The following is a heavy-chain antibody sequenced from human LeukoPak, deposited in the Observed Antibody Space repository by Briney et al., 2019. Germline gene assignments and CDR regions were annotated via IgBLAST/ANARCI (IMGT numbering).Heavy chain of an antibody. J-gene: IGHJ4*02. Sequence: SGPTLVKPTQTLTLTRTFSGFSLSTSGVGVGWIRQPPGKALEWLALIYWNDDKRYSPSLKSRLTITKDTSKNQVVLTMTNMDPVDTATYYCAHSTYYYDSSGYHFDYWGQGTLVTVSS. CDR1: GFSLSTSGVG. CDR3: AHSTYYYDSSGYHFDY. D-gene: IGHD3-22*01. V-gene: IGHV2-5*01. CDR2: IYWNDDK.